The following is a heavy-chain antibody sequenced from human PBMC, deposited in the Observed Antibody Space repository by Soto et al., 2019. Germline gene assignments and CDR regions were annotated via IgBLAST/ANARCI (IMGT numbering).Heavy chain of an antibody. Sequence: SETPSLPRPVSGGSLSSYYWSWIRQPPRKGLEWIGYIYYSGSTNYNPSLKSRVTISVDTSKNQFSLKLSSVTAADTAVYYCARFHYGDYTYYYYYYMDVWGKGTTVTVSS. J-gene: IGHJ6*03. D-gene: IGHD4-17*01. V-gene: IGHV4-59*01. CDR3: ARFHYGDYTYYYYYYMDV. CDR2: IYYSGST. CDR1: GGSLSSYY.